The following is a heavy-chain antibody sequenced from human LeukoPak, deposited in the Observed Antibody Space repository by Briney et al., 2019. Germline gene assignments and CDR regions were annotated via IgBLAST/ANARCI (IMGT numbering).Heavy chain of an antibody. CDR1: GYTFTSYD. CDR3: ARGKGARVTMVRGVIIKVYYYGMDV. J-gene: IGHJ6*02. V-gene: IGHV1-8*01. Sequence: ASVKVSCKASGYTFTSYDINWVRQATGRGREWMGWMNPNSGNTGYAQKFQGRDTMTRNTSISTAYMELSSLRSEDTAVYYCARGKGARVTMVRGVIIKVYYYGMDVWGQGTTVTVSS. CDR2: MNPNSGNT. D-gene: IGHD3-10*01.